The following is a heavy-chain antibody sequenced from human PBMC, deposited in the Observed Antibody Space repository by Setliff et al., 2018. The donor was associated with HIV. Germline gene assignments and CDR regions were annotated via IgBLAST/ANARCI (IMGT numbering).Heavy chain of an antibody. D-gene: IGHD3-22*01. J-gene: IGHJ4*02. CDR3: ARQGLTMNPGVPAPSLYFFDS. Sequence: PSETLSLTCAIYGGSFSGNYWSWIRQPPGKGLEWIATMYYRGTTYNNPSLKSRVTLSADPSKNQFSLKLSSVTATDTAIYYCARQGLTMNPGVPAPSLYFFDSWGQGILVTVSS. CDR2: MYYRGTT. V-gene: IGHV4-39*01. CDR1: GGSFSGNY.